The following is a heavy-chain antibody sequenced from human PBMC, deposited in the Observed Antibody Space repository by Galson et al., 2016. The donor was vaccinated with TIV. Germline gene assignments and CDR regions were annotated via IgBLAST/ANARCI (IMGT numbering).Heavy chain of an antibody. CDR1: GYTFPEFY. J-gene: IGHJ4*02. D-gene: IGHD6-19*01. CDR3: ARVPGAVAGRV. Sequence: SVKVSCKASGYTFPEFYLHWVRQAPGQGLEWMGWINPKNGDTNYAQKFQGRVTLTSDTSITTAFLDLKWLRPDDTAVYFRARVPGAVAGRVWGQGTLVTVSS. V-gene: IGHV1-2*02. CDR2: INPKNGDT.